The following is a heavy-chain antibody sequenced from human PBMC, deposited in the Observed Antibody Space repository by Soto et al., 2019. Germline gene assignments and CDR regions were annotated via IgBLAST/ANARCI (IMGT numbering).Heavy chain of an antibody. J-gene: IGHJ5*02. CDR1: GFTFSSYA. V-gene: IGHV3-23*01. D-gene: IGHD3-16*01. Sequence: GSLRLSCAASGFTFSSYAMSWVRQAPGKGLEWVSAISGSGGSTYYADSVKGRFTISRDNSKNTLYLQMNSLRAEDTAVYYCAKGPAYLWSVWVGLEEWFDPWGQGTLVTVSS. CDR3: AKGPAYLWSVWVGLEEWFDP. CDR2: ISGSGGST.